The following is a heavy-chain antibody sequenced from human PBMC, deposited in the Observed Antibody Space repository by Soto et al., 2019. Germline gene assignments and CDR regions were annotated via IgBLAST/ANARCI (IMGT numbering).Heavy chain of an antibody. CDR1: GSPFSSSS. CDR3: ASDPYYYGMAV. Sequence: EVQLVESGGGLVKPGGSLGPPCAPSGSPFSSSSMNWVRQAPGKGLEWVSSISTSSSYIDYADSVKGRFTISRDNAKNSLYLQMNSLRAEDTAVYYCASDPYYYGMAVWGPGTTVTGFS. V-gene: IGHV3-21*01. CDR2: ISTSSSYI. J-gene: IGHJ6*02.